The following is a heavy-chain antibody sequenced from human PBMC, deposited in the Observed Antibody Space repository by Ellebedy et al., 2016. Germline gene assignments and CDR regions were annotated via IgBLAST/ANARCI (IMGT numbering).Heavy chain of an antibody. CDR2: TYYRSKWYN. J-gene: IGHJ4*02. Sequence: SQTLSLTXXISGDSVSSNSAAWNWIRQSPSRGLEWLGRTYYRSKWYNDYAVSVKSRITINPDTSKNQFSLQLNSVTPEDTAVYYCARDLGSRDGGPRLDYWGQGTLVTVSS. CDR1: GDSVSSNSAA. D-gene: IGHD3-10*01. V-gene: IGHV6-1*01. CDR3: ARDLGSRDGGPRLDY.